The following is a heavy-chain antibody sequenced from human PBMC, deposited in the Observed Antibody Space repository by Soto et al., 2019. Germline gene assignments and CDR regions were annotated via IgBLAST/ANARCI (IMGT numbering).Heavy chain of an antibody. D-gene: IGHD3-10*01. V-gene: IGHV3-48*02. J-gene: IGHJ6*02. Sequence: EVPLVESGGGLVQPGGSLRLSCAASGFTFSLYSMSWVRQAPGKGLEWVSYISRSSTGIHYADSVKGRFTISRDDATNSMHLVIQYLRDGHTTVHYCAMAVTWGLDVSGQGTTVSISS. CDR1: GFTFSLYS. CDR2: ISRSSTGI. CDR3: AMAVTWGLDV.